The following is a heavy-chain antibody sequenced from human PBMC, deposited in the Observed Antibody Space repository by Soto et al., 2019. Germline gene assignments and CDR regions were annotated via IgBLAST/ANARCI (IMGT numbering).Heavy chain of an antibody. CDR2: IGGTGDTT. Sequence: ETLSLTCTVSGGSFSPNYWSWIRQAPGKGLEWVSHIGGTGDTTYYADSVRGRFTISRDNSKSTLYLQMNSLTAEDTAVYYCANEYNYGKNWFDPWGQGTLVTVSS. CDR1: GGSFSPNY. V-gene: IGHV3-23*01. D-gene: IGHD5-18*01. J-gene: IGHJ5*02. CDR3: ANEYNYGKNWFDP.